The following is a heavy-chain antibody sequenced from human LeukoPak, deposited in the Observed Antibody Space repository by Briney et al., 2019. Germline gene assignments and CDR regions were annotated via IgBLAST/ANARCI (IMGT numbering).Heavy chain of an antibody. Sequence: PSDTLSLTCTFSCGSISSSSHYWGWIRQPPGKGLEWMGSIYYSRTTYYTPSLKSPVTISMDMSKNQLSLRLSSVNDADTAAYYCARSYRSSSCYGVGAFDIWGQGTVVSVSS. CDR1: CGSISSSSHY. J-gene: IGHJ3*02. CDR2: IYYSRTT. D-gene: IGHD2-2*01. V-gene: IGHV4-39*01. CDR3: ARSYRSSSCYGVGAFDI.